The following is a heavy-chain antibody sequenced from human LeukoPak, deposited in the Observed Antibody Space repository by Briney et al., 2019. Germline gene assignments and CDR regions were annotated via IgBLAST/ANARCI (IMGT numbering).Heavy chain of an antibody. V-gene: IGHV3-48*01. D-gene: IGHD3-16*02. CDR1: GFTFSSHS. J-gene: IGHJ4*02. CDR2: ISSSSSTI. CDR3: ARGRDYRDFDY. Sequence: GGSLRLSCAASGFTFSSHSMNWVRQAPGKGLEWVSYISSSSSTIYYADSVKGLFTISRDNAKNSLYLQMNSLRAEDTAVYYCARGRDYRDFDYWGQGTLVTVSS.